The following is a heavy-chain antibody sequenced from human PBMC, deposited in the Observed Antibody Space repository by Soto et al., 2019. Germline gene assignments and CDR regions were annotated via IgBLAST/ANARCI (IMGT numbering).Heavy chain of an antibody. Sequence: QVQLQESGPGLVKPSGTLSLTCAVSSGSISSSNWWSWVRQPPGKGLEWIGGIYHGGSTNYNPSLKSLVTISLDKSRNQFSLKLSSVTAADTAVYYCARTGGWDILVVPAALAHAFDLWGQGTIVTLSS. CDR2: IYHGGST. J-gene: IGHJ3*01. CDR3: ARTGGWDILVVPAALAHAFDL. D-gene: IGHD2-2*01. CDR1: SGSISSSNW. V-gene: IGHV4-4*02.